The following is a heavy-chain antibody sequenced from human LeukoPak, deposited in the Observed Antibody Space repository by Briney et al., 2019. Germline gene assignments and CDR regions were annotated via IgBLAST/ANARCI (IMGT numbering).Heavy chain of an antibody. CDR2: IKRKSNGGTI. J-gene: IGHJ4*02. CDR3: ATGVAVAGLVPFDY. V-gene: IGHV3-15*01. CDR1: GFTFSNAW. Sequence: GGSLRLSCAASGFTFSNAWMSWVRQAPGKGLGWLGRIKRKSNGGTIDYAAPVKGRFTISRDDSQNTLYLQMNSLKTEDTAIYYCATGVAVAGLVPFDYWGQGTLVTVSS. D-gene: IGHD6-19*01.